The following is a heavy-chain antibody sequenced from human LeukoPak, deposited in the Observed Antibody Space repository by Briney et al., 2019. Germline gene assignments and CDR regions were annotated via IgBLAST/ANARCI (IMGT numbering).Heavy chain of an antibody. V-gene: IGHV3-7*01. CDR3: ALRYYDFWSGHKGAFDI. Sequence: PGGSLRLSCAAPGFTFRSFWISWVRQAPGKGLEWVANIKQDGSEKYYVDSVKGRFTISRDNAKNSLYLQMNSLRAEDTAVYYCALRYYDFWSGHKGAFDIWGQGTIVTVSS. D-gene: IGHD3-3*01. CDR1: GFTFRSFW. CDR2: IKQDGSEK. J-gene: IGHJ3*02.